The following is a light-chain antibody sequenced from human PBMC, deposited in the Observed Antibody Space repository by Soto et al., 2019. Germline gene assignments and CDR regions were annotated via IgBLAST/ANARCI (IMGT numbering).Light chain of an antibody. J-gene: IGKJ1*01. Sequence: EIVLTQSPGTLSLSPGERATLSCRASRRITSSYLAWYQQKPGQAPRLLIYGASSRATGIPDRFSGSGSGTDFTLTISSLEPEDFAVYYCQHYGTSWTFGQGTKVEIK. CDR3: QHYGTSWT. CDR2: GAS. CDR1: RRITSSY. V-gene: IGKV3-20*01.